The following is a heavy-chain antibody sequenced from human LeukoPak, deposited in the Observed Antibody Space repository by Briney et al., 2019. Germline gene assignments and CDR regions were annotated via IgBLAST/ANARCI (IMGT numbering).Heavy chain of an antibody. CDR3: ARAQPDYGSGSYYNNY. V-gene: IGHV3-7*01. J-gene: IGHJ4*02. Sequence: GGSLRLSCAASGFTFSSYWMSWVRQAPGKGLEWVANIKQDGSEKYYVDSVKGRFTISRDNAKNPLYLQMNSLRAEDTAVYYCARAQPDYGSGSYYNNYWGQGTLVTVSS. CDR2: IKQDGSEK. D-gene: IGHD3-10*01. CDR1: GFTFSSYW.